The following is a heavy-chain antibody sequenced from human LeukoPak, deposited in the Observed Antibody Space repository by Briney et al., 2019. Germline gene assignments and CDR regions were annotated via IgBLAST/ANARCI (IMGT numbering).Heavy chain of an antibody. J-gene: IGHJ5*02. CDR2: IIPISGTT. D-gene: IGHD1-26*01. Sequence: SVKVSCKTSGGTFTSYAITWVRQAPGQRLEWMGKIIPISGTTNYAQKFQGRVTFTADESTSTAYMELSSLRSEDTALYYCARKLRLGGNWFDPWGQGTLVTVSS. CDR1: GGTFTSYA. CDR3: ARKLRLGGNWFDP. V-gene: IGHV1-69*13.